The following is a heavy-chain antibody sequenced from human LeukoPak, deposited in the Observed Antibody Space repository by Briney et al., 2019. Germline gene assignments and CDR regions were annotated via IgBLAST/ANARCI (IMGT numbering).Heavy chain of an antibody. D-gene: IGHD6-19*01. Sequence: GSLRLSCAASGFTFSSYWMSWVRQAPGKGLEWVANIKQDGSEKYYVDSVKGRFTISRDNAKNSLYLQMNSLRVEDTAVYYCARDGDTYSSGWFDYWGQGTLVTVSS. CDR3: ARDGDTYSSGWFDY. CDR2: IKQDGSEK. J-gene: IGHJ4*02. V-gene: IGHV3-7*01. CDR1: GFTFSSYW.